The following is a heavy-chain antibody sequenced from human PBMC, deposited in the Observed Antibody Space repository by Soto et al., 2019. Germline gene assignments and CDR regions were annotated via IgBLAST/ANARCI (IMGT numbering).Heavy chain of an antibody. Sequence: SETLSLTCAVSGDSVSSSFWWTWVRQPPGKGLEWIGEIYHTESTNYAPSLKSRATISLDKSKNQFSLRLNSVTAADTAVYYCARYDFGTFDNWGQGIRVTVSS. CDR3: ARYDFGTFDN. V-gene: IGHV4-4*02. CDR2: IYHTEST. J-gene: IGHJ4*02. CDR1: GDSVSSSFW. D-gene: IGHD4-17*01.